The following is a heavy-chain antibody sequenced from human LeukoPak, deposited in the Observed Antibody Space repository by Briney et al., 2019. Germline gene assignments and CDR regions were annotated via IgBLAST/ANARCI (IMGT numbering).Heavy chain of an antibody. CDR3: IRDLGLSHAFGAFDV. J-gene: IGHJ3*01. CDR2: IGKGGDT. D-gene: IGHD2/OR15-2a*01. CDR1: GFTFSFYD. Sequence: QAGGSLRLSCAASGFTFSFYDMHWVRQATGKSLEWVSGIGKGGDTYYPESVKGRFTLSRDTGKNSLYLQMNSLSAEDTAVYYCIRDLGLSHAFGAFDVWGQGTLVTVSS. V-gene: IGHV3-13*01.